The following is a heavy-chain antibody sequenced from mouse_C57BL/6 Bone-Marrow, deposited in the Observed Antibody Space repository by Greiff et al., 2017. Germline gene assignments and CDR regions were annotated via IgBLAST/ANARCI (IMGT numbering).Heavy chain of an antibody. J-gene: IGHJ4*01. CDR3: AREGYDYDGVYAMDY. Sequence: QVQLQQPGAELVRPGTSVKLSCKASGYTFTSYWMHWVKQRPGQGLEWIGVIDPSDSYTNYNQKFKGKATLTVDTSSSTAYMQLSSLTSEDSAVYYWAREGYDYDGVYAMDYWGQGTSVTVSS. CDR1: GYTFTSYW. D-gene: IGHD2-4*01. V-gene: IGHV1-59*01. CDR2: IDPSDSYT.